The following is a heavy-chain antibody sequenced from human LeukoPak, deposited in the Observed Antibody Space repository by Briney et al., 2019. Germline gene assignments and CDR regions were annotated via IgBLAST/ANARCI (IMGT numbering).Heavy chain of an antibody. CDR2: VSTSNPHT. CDR1: GYTFTNYG. CDR3: ARDRFLWGLGNWFDL. Sequence: GASVKVSCKTSGYTFTNYGISWVRQAPGQGLGWMGWVSTSNPHTNYAPKFRGRVIMTIDTSTTTAYLEMRSLTSDDTAVYYCARDRFLWGLGNWFDLWGQGTLVTVTS. V-gene: IGHV1-18*01. D-gene: IGHD3-3*01. J-gene: IGHJ5*02.